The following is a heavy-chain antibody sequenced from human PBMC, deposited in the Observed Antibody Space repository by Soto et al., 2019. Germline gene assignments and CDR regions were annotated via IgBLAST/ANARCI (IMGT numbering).Heavy chain of an antibody. Sequence: EVQLVESVGGLVKSGGSLRLSCSASGFIFSSYTINWVRQAPGKGLEWVSSLSGSSDYVYYADSVKGRFTISRDNAKNSLYMQMNSLSVEDTAVYYCARDLYSTTWVLYGMDVWGQGTTVTVSS. D-gene: IGHD2-2*01. CDR1: GFIFSSYT. J-gene: IGHJ6*02. V-gene: IGHV3-21*01. CDR3: ARDLYSTTWVLYGMDV. CDR2: LSGSSDYV.